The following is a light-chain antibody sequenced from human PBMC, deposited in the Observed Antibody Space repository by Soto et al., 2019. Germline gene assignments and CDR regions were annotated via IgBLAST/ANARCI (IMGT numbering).Light chain of an antibody. Sequence: DIQLTQSPSFLSASVGDRVTITCRASQGLSSDLAWYQQKPGKAPKLLIYAASTLRGGGPSRFSGSGSGTEVTLTSSSLQPEVFATYYCQQLNSYPITFGQGTRLEIK. J-gene: IGKJ5*01. CDR3: QQLNSYPIT. CDR1: QGLSSD. CDR2: AAS. V-gene: IGKV1-9*01.